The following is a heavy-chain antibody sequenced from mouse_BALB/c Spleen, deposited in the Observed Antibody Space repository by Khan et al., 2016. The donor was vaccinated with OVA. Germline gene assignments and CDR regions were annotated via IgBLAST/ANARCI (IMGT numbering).Heavy chain of an antibody. D-gene: IGHD1-1*01. Sequence: EVKLLESGPGLVKPSQSLSLTCTVTGYSITSGYAWNWIRQFPGNKLEWMGYISYSDVTNYNPSLKSRISITRDTSKNEFFLQLNSVTTEDTATYYCARGNYYGHYFDYWGKGTTLTVSS. V-gene: IGHV3-2*02. CDR2: ISYSDVT. J-gene: IGHJ2*01. CDR1: GYSITSGYA. CDR3: ARGNYYGHYFDY.